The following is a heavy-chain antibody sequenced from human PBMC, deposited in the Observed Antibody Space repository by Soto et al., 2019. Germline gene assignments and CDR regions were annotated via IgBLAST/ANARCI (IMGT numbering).Heavy chain of an antibody. CDR1: GFTFSSYG. CDR2: ISYDEINK. J-gene: IGHJ3*02. D-gene: IGHD3-22*01. V-gene: IGHV3-30*18. CDR3: AKERTYYYASSGYSHDAFDI. Sequence: VGSLRLSGAASGFTFSSYGMHWVRQARGKGLERVAVISYDEINKYYADSVKGRFTISRDNSKNTLYLQMNSLRAEDTALYYCAKERTYYYASSGYSHDAFDIWGQGTMVTVSS.